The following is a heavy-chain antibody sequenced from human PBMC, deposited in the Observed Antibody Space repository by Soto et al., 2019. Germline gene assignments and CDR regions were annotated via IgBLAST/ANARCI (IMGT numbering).Heavy chain of an antibody. J-gene: IGHJ4*02. V-gene: IGHV3-30*04. CDR1: GLTFSRYA. CDR2: IIYDGSNK. CDR3: AAKLGNTGYDGHDY. D-gene: IGHD5-12*01. Sequence: QVQLVESGGGVVQPGRSLRLSCAASGLTFSRYAMHWVRQAPGKGLEWVAVIIYDGSNKHYADSVQGRFTISRDNSKNTLYLQMNSLRAEDTAVYYCAAKLGNTGYDGHDYWGQGTLVTVSS.